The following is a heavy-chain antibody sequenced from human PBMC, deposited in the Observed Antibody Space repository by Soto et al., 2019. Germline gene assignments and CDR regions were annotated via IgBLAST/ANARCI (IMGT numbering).Heavy chain of an antibody. D-gene: IGHD3-22*01. CDR2: IWYDGNNK. CDR3: ARDRDSSGYYYWFDP. CDR1: GFTFSNYG. Sequence: QVQLVESGGGVVQPGRSLRLSCAASGFTFSNYGMHWVRQAPGKGLEWVAVIWYDGNNKYYADSVKGRFTISRDNSKNTLYLQMNSLRAEDTAVYYCARDRDSSGYYYWFDPWGQGTLVTVSS. V-gene: IGHV3-33*01. J-gene: IGHJ5*02.